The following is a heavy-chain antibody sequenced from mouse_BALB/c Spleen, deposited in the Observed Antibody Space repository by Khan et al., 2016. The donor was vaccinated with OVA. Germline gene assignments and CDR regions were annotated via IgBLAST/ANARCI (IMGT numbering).Heavy chain of an antibody. V-gene: IGHV1-69*02. CDR1: GYTFTNYW. J-gene: IGHJ2*01. CDR3: TSGDPGNFDY. Sequence: QVQLQQPGAELVRPGASVKLSCKTSGYTFTNYWINWVKQRPGQGLEWIGNIYPSDSYTNYNQKFKDKATLTVDKSSSTAYMQLTSPTSEDSAVYYGTSGDPGNFDYWGHGTTLTVSS. CDR2: IYPSDSYT. D-gene: IGHD2-13*01.